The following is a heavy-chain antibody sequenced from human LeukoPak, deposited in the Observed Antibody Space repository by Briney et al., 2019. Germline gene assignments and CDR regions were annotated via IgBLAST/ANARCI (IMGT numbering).Heavy chain of an antibody. Sequence: ASVKVSCKASGYTFTSHDINWERQATGQGPERMGWMNPNSGNTGYAQKFQGRVTMTRNTSISTAYMELSSLRSEDTAVYYCARAGGYCGSTNCPYYFDYWGQETLVTVSS. V-gene: IGHV1-8*01. D-gene: IGHD2-2*01. CDR1: GYTFTSHD. J-gene: IGHJ4*02. CDR3: ARAGGYCGSTNCPYYFDY. CDR2: MNPNSGNT.